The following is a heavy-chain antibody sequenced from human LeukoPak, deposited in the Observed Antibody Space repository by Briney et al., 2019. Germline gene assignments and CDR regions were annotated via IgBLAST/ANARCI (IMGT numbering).Heavy chain of an antibody. CDR2: FDPEDGET. V-gene: IGHV1-24*01. CDR1: GYTLTELS. Sequence: ASVKVSCKVSGYTLTELSMHWVRQAPGKGREGRGGFDPEDGETIYAQKFQGRVTMTEDTSTDTAYMELSSLRSEDTAVYYCATDGRLGELSPIDWGQGPLVTVSS. CDR3: ATDGRLGELSPID. D-gene: IGHD3-16*02. J-gene: IGHJ4*02.